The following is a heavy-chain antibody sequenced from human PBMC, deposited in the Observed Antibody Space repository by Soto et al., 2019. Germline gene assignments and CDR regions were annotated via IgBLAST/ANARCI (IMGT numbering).Heavy chain of an antibody. CDR1: GGSFSGYY. CDR2: INHSGST. V-gene: IGHV4-34*01. CDR3: ARGRSVVVVAATPSTRYFDL. Sequence: SETLSLTCAVYGGSFSGYYWSWIRQPPGKGLEWIGEINHSGSTNYNPSLKSRVTISVDTSKNQFSLKLSSVTAADTAVYYCARGRSVVVVAATPSTRYFDLWGRGTLVTVSS. J-gene: IGHJ2*01. D-gene: IGHD2-15*01.